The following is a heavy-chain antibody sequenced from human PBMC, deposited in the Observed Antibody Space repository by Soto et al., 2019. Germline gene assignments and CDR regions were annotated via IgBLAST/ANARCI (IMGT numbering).Heavy chain of an antibody. V-gene: IGHV3-9*01. CDR3: VKDFRRYTNGLDV. D-gene: IGHD5-18*01. CDR1: GFTYEDFA. J-gene: IGHJ6*02. Sequence: EVQRVESGGGLVEPGKSLRLSCVVSGFTYEDFAMHWVRQAPGKGLEWVSGISWNSASTGYADSVTGRFTISRDNAKNSLYLQMRNLTGDDTAMYYCVKDFRRYTNGLDVWGPGTSVTVSS. CDR2: ISWNSAST.